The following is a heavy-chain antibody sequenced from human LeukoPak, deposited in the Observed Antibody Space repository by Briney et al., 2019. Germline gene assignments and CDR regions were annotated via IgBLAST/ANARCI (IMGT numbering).Heavy chain of an antibody. CDR3: ASEVQLYNY. CDR2: IFNSGDT. CDR1: GDSMSSNYY. D-gene: IGHD1-1*01. J-gene: IGHJ4*02. V-gene: IGHV4-39*01. Sequence: SETLSLTCTVSGDSMSSNYYWAWIRQPPGKGLEWIASIFNSGDTDYNPSLKSRVSISVDTSRKQFSLKLRSVTAADTAVYYRASEVQLYNYWGQGTLSPSPQ.